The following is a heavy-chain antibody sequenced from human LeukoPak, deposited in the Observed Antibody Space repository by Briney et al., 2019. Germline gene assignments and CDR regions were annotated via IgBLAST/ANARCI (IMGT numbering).Heavy chain of an antibody. Sequence: PGGSLRLSCAASGFTFNRYNMNWVRRAPGKGLEWVSSISTSSSYIYYADSVRGRFTISRDNAKKSLYLQMNSLRGEDTAVYYCATTLGGAYYYDISAYFDYWGQGTLVTVSS. D-gene: IGHD3-22*01. CDR2: ISTSSSYI. J-gene: IGHJ4*02. CDR3: ATTLGGAYYYDISAYFDY. CDR1: GFTFNRYN. V-gene: IGHV3-21*04.